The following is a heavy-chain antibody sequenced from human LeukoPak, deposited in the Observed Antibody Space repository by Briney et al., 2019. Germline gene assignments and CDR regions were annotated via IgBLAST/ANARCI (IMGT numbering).Heavy chain of an antibody. CDR3: ARVSKVLYYYDSSGYYVN. V-gene: IGHV4-34*01. Sequence: SETLSLTCTVSGGSISSYYWSWIRQPPGKGLEWIGEINHSGSTNYNPSLKSRVTISVDTSKNQFSLKLSSVTAADTAVYYCARVSKVLYYYDSSGYYVNWGQGTLVTVSS. CDR1: GGSISSYY. D-gene: IGHD3-22*01. J-gene: IGHJ4*02. CDR2: INHSGST.